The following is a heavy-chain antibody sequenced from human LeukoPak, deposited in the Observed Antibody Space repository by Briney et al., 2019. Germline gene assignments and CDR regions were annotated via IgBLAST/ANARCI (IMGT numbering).Heavy chain of an antibody. V-gene: IGHV3-33*06. D-gene: IGHD4-11*01. CDR3: AKLTTS. CDR1: GFTFSSYG. CDR2: TWYDGSNK. Sequence: GGSLRLSCAASGFTFSSYGMHWVRQAPGKGLEWVAVTWYDGSNKYYADSVKGRSTISRDNSNNTLYLQMNSLRAEDTAVYYCAKLTTSWGQGTLVTVSS. J-gene: IGHJ4*02.